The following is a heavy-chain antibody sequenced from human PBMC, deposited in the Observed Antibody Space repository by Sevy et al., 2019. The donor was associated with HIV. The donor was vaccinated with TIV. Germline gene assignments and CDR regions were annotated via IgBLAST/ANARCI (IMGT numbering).Heavy chain of an antibody. CDR3: ARYRDGYNYDY. Sequence: GGSLRLSCAASGFTFSTYDMHWVRQAPGKGLEWVAFIWYDGTNKYYADSVKGRFTISRDNSKNTLCLQMNSLRAEDTAVYYCARYRDGYNYDYWGQGTLVTVSS. CDR1: GFTFSTYD. CDR2: IWYDGTNK. V-gene: IGHV3-33*01. D-gene: IGHD5-12*01. J-gene: IGHJ4*02.